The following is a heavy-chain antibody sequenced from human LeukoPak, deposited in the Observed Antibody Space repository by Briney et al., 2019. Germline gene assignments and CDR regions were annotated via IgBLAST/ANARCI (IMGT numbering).Heavy chain of an antibody. CDR2: KFSHDGTT. CDR3: ARDSGNFHYDMDV. Sequence: ASVKVSCKTSGYSFNSHHVHWVRQAPGQGLEWMGVKFSHDGTTSYTQNSQGRLTMTRDTSTSTVYMELSSLRSEDTAVYYCARDSGNFHYDMDVWGQGTTVIVSS. CDR1: GYSFNSHH. D-gene: IGHD3-10*01. J-gene: IGHJ6*02. V-gene: IGHV1-46*02.